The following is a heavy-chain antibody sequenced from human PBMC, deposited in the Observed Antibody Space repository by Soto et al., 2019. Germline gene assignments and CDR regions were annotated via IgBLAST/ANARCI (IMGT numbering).Heavy chain of an antibody. J-gene: IGHJ2*01. V-gene: IGHV4-39*01. CDR3: ARRTGFCTNGVCPSYWYFDL. CDR2: IYYSGST. Sequence: SQTLSLTCTVSGGSINSRRYYRGWIRQPPGKGLEWIGSIYYSGSTYYNPSLKSRVTISVDTSKNQFSLKLSSVTAADTAVYYCARRTGFCTNGVCPSYWYFDLWGRGTLVTVSS. D-gene: IGHD2-8*01. CDR1: GGSINSRRYY.